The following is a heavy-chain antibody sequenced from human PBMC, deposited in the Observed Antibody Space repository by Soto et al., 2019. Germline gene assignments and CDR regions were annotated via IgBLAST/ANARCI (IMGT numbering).Heavy chain of an antibody. Sequence: EVQLVESGGGLVKPGQSLRLSCTASGFNFSAYGMSWVRHAPGKGLEWVSSMTFSSLYIYYAQSVRGRFVISRDDSKNSLFLQMDSLKTEDTAFYYCARSGDVAVGWFDPWGQGTQVTVSS. D-gene: IGHD3-10*01. CDR2: MTFSSLYI. V-gene: IGHV3-21*02. J-gene: IGHJ5*02. CDR3: ARSGDVAVGWFDP. CDR1: GFNFSAYG.